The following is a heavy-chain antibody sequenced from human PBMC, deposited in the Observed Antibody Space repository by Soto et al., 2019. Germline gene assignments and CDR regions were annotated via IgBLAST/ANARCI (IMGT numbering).Heavy chain of an antibody. CDR2: VDPSDSYT. V-gene: IGHV5-10-1*01. CDR3: ARLGYDFWSGYYTPNYYYYGMDV. D-gene: IGHD3-3*01. J-gene: IGHJ6*02. Sequence: GESLKISCKGSGYSFTSYWISWVRQMPGKGLEWMGRVDPSDSYTNYSPSFQGHVTISADKSISTAYLQWSSLKASDTAMYYCARLGYDFWSGYYTPNYYYYGMDVWGQGTTVTVSS. CDR1: GYSFTSYW.